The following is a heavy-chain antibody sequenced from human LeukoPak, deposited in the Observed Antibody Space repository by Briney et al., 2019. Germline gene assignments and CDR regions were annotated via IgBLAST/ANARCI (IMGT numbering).Heavy chain of an antibody. CDR1: GFTFSSNV. V-gene: IGHV3-23*01. D-gene: IGHD3-9*01. CDR2: IPASGGST. J-gene: IGHJ6*02. Sequence: GGSLRLSCVASGFTFSSNVMIWVRQAPGKGLEWVSSIPASGGSTYYADSVEGRFTISRDNSKNSLYLQMNSLRAEDTAVYYCAKDPSFADRFDWLYGMDVWGQGTTVTVSS. CDR3: AKDPSFADRFDWLYGMDV.